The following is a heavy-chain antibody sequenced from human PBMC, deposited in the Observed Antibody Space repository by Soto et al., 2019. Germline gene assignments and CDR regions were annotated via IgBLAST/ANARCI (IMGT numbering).Heavy chain of an antibody. J-gene: IGHJ1*01. D-gene: IGHD6-19*01. Sequence: QVQLVESGGGVVQPGRSLRLSCAASGFTFSSYGMHWVRQAPGKGLEWVAVISYDGSNKYYADSVKGRFTISRDNSKNTLYLQMNSLRAEDTAVYYCAKVPIRPGIAVAGTPAGYFQHWGQGTLVTVSS. CDR2: ISYDGSNK. CDR1: GFTFSSYG. V-gene: IGHV3-30*18. CDR3: AKVPIRPGIAVAGTPAGYFQH.